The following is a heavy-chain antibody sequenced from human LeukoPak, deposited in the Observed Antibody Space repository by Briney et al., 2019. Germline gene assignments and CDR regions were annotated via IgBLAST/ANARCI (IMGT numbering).Heavy chain of an antibody. CDR2: IYHSGST. CDR3: ARTSDPYDAFDI. CDR1: GYSISSGYY. V-gene: IGHV4-38-2*01. Sequence: KPSETLSLTCAVSGYSISSGYYWGWIRQPPGKGLEWIGSIYHSGSTYYNPSLKSRVTISVDTSKNQFSLKLSSVTAADTAVYYCARTSDPYDAFDIWGQGTMVTVSS. J-gene: IGHJ3*02.